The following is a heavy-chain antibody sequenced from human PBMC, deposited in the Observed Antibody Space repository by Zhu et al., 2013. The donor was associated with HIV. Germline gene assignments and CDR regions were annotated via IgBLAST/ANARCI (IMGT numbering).Heavy chain of an antibody. V-gene: IGHV1-18*01. Sequence: QVQLVQSGGEVKKPGASVKVSXFETSGYTFTTYGISWVRQAPGQGLEWMGWISASNGHTNFAQNLQGRVTLTTDTSTSTAYMELRSLRSDDAAVYYCARGGGYCSGFSCRSFDHWGQGTLVTVSS. CDR2: ISASNGHT. CDR1: GYTFTTYG. D-gene: IGHD2-15*01. CDR3: ARGGGYCSGFSCRSFDH. J-gene: IGHJ4*02.